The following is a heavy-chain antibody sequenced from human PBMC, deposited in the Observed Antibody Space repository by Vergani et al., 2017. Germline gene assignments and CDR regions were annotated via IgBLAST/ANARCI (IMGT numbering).Heavy chain of an antibody. D-gene: IGHD1-14*01. V-gene: IGHV3-48*02. CDR3: CFRGGVTGFDY. J-gene: IGHJ4*02. CDR1: GFTFSSYS. CDR2: ISSSSSTI. Sequence: VQLVESGGGVVQPGRSLRLSCAASGFTFSSYSMNWVRQAPGKGLEWVSYISSSSSTIYYADSVKGRFTISRDNAKNSLYLQMNSRRDEDTAVYYCCFRGGVTGFDYWGQGTLVTVSS.